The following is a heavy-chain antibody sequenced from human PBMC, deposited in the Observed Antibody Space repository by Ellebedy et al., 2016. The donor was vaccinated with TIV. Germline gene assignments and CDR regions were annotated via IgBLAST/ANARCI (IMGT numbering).Heavy chain of an antibody. CDR3: ARDRGAELSIDY. D-gene: IGHD3-16*02. CDR2: IIPIFGTA. V-gene: IGHV1-69*13. Sequence: SVKVSCXASGGTFSSYAISWVRQAPGQGLEWMGGIIPIFGTANYAQKFQGRVTITADESTSTAYMELSSLRSEDTAVYYCARDRGAELSIDYWGQGTLVTVSS. CDR1: GGTFSSYA. J-gene: IGHJ4*02.